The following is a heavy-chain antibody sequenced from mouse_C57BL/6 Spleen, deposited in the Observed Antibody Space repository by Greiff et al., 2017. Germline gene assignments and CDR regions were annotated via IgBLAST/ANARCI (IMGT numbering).Heavy chain of an antibody. V-gene: IGHV5-4*01. CDR3: ARGRDYGSSYVRTHFDY. CDR1: GFTFSSYA. J-gene: IGHJ2*01. CDR2: ISDGGSYT. Sequence: EVQLVESGGGLVKPGGSLKLSCAASGFTFSSYAMSWVRQTPEKRLEWVATISDGGSYTYYPDNVKGRFTISRDNAKNNLYLQMSHLKSEDTAMYYCARGRDYGSSYVRTHFDYWGQGTTLTVSS. D-gene: IGHD1-1*01.